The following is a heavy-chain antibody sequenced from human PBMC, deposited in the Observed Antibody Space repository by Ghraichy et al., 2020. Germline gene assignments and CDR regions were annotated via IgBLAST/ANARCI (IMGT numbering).Heavy chain of an antibody. V-gene: IGHV4-39*01. Sequence: SQTLSLTCTVSGGSISSSSYYWGWIRQPPGKGLEWIGSIYYSGSTYYNPSLKSRVTISVDTSKNQFSLKLSSVTAADTAVYYCARPMGYGENWYFDLWGRGTLVTVSS. J-gene: IGHJ2*01. CDR3: ARPMGYGENWYFDL. D-gene: IGHD2-15*01. CDR1: GGSISSSSYY. CDR2: IYYSGST.